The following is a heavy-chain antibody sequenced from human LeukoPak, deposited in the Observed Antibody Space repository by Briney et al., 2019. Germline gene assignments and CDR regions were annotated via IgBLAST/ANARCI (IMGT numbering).Heavy chain of an antibody. CDR3: AKIAETSGSYGQGYDY. J-gene: IGHJ4*02. D-gene: IGHD1-26*01. CDR2: ISGGNSRST. Sequence: GGSLRLSCAASGFTFSGYDMHWVRHATGKGLEWVSGISGGNSRSTYYADSVKGRFTISRDNSKNTLYLQMNSLRAEDTAIYYCAKIAETSGSYGQGYDYWGQGTLVTVSS. V-gene: IGHV3-23*01. CDR1: GFTFSGYD.